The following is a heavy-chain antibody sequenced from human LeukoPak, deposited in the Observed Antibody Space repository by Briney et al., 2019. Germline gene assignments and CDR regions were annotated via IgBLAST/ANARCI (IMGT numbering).Heavy chain of an antibody. J-gene: IGHJ4*02. V-gene: IGHV3-21*01. CDR2: ISSSSSYI. D-gene: IGHD6-13*01. CDR1: GFTFSSYS. CDR3: ARGPAAGLFDY. Sequence: GGSLRLSCVASGFTFSSYSMNWVRQAPGKGLEWVSSISSSSSYIYYADSVKGRFTISRDNAKNSLYLQMNSLRAEDTAVYYCARGPAAGLFDYWGQGTLVTVSS.